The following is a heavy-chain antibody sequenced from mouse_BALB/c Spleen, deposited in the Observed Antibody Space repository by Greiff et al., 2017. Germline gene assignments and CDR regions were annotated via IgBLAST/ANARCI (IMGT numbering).Heavy chain of an antibody. J-gene: IGHJ4*01. CDR2: ISYDGSN. Sequence: ESGPGLVKPSQSLSLTCSVTGYSITSGYYWNWIRQFPGNKLEWMGYISYDGSNNYNPSLKNRISITRDTSKNQFFLKLNSVTTEDTATYYCAREGFYGNYGDMDYGGQGTSVTVSS. V-gene: IGHV3-6*02. CDR1: GYSITSGYY. D-gene: IGHD2-1*01. CDR3: AREGFYGNYGDMDY.